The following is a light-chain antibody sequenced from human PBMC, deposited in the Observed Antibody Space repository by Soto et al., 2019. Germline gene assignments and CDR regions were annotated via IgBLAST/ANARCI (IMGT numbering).Light chain of an antibody. J-gene: IGLJ2*01. V-gene: IGLV2-8*01. CDR1: SSDVGGYNY. CDR3: SSYAGSNNLVV. CDR2: EVS. Sequence: QSALTQPPSASGSPGQSVTISCTGTSSDVGGYNYVSWYQQHPGKAPKLMIYEVSKRPSGVPDRFSGSKSGNTASLTFSGLQAEDEADYYCSSYAGSNNLVVFGGGTKLTVL.